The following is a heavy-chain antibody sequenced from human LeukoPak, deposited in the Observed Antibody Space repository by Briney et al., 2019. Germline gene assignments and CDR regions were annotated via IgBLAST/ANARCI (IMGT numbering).Heavy chain of an antibody. D-gene: IGHD1-26*01. CDR1: GFTFSSYW. CDR3: ARDKVVGATNFDF. V-gene: IGHV3-7*01. J-gene: IGHJ4*02. CDR2: IKQDGGEQ. Sequence: GALRLSCAASGFTFSSYWMSWVRQAPGKGLEWVANIKQDGGEQNYVDSVKGRFTISRDNAKNSLYLQMNSLRAEDTALYYCARDKVVGATNFDFWGQGTLVTVSS.